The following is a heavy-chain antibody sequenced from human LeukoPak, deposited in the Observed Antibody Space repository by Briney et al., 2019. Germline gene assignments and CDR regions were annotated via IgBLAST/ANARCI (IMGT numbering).Heavy chain of an antibody. V-gene: IGHV1-24*01. CDR1: GYTLTELS. CDR2: FDPEDGET. Sequence: ASVKVSCKVSGYTLTELSMHWVRQAPGKGLEWMGGFDPEDGETIYAQKFQGRVTMTEDTSTDTAYMELSSLGSEDTAVYYCATGFFYSSSSGLDWGQGTLVTVSS. D-gene: IGHD6-6*01. J-gene: IGHJ4*02. CDR3: ATGFFYSSSSGLD.